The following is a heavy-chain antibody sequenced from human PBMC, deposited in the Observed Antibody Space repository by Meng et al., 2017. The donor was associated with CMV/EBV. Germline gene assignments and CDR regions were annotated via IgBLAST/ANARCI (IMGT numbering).Heavy chain of an antibody. Sequence: ASVKVSCKASGYTFTSYGISWVRQAPGQGLEWMGWISAYNGNTNYAQKLQGRVTTTTDTSTSTAYMELRSLRSDDTAVYYCARDRAAAGSYYYYYGMDVWGQGTTVTVSS. CDR3: ARDRAAAGSYYYYYGMDV. J-gene: IGHJ6*02. V-gene: IGHV1-18*01. CDR1: GYTFTSYG. D-gene: IGHD6-13*01. CDR2: ISAYNGNT.